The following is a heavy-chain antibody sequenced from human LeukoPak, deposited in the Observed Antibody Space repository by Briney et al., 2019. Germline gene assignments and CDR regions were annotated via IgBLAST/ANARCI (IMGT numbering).Heavy chain of an antibody. CDR1: GYYFTNYW. CDR2: IYPGEANT. Sequence: GESLKISCKGSGYYFTNYWIAWVRQMPGKGLEWMGFIYPGEANTRYSPSLQGQVTISADKSINTAYLQWSSLRASDTAMYYCARHITTSSSSSHFDSWGQGTLVTVSS. V-gene: IGHV5-51*01. CDR3: ARHITTSSSSSHFDS. D-gene: IGHD6-6*01. J-gene: IGHJ4*02.